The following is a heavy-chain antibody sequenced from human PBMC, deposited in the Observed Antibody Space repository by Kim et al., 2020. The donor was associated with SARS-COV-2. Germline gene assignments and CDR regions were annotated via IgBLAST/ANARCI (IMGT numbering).Heavy chain of an antibody. Sequence: GGSLRLSCAASGFTFSGYAMSWVRQAPGKGLQWVSTISHSVDNTYYTDSVKGRFTISRDNSKNTLYLQMHSLRAEDTAIYYCARTTRNYGVYSYYYMDVWGKGTTVTVSS. V-gene: IGHV3-23*01. CDR1: GFTFSGYA. CDR3: ARTTRNYGVYSYYYMDV. D-gene: IGHD4-17*01. J-gene: IGHJ6*03. CDR2: ISHSVDNT.